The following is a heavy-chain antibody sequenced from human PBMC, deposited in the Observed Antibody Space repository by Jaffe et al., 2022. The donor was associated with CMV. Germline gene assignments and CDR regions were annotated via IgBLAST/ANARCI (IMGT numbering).Heavy chain of an antibody. CDR2: ISSSGSTI. D-gene: IGHD1-26*01. J-gene: IGHJ6*02. CDR1: GFTFSDYY. V-gene: IGHV3-11*01. Sequence: QVQLVESGGGLVKPGGSLRLSCAASGFTFSDYYMSWIRQAPGKGLEWVSYISSSGSTIYYADSVKGRFTISRDNAKNSLYLQMNSLRAEDTAVYYCARARSYSGSYFVTHYYYGMDVWGQGTTVTVSS. CDR3: ARARSYSGSYFVTHYYYGMDV.